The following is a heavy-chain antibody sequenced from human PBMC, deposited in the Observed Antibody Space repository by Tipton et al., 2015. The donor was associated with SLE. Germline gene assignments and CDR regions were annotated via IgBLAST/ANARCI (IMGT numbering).Heavy chain of an antibody. D-gene: IGHD6-19*01. CDR3: ARDWSSGWYNWFDP. J-gene: IGHJ5*02. CDR1: GGSISSGGYY. Sequence: TLSLTCTVSGGSISSGGYYWSWIRQHPGKGLEWIGYIYTSGSTNYNPSLKSRVTISVDTSKNQFSLKLSSVTAADTAVYYCARDWSSGWYNWFDPWGQGTLVTVSS. CDR2: IYTSGST. V-gene: IGHV4-61*09.